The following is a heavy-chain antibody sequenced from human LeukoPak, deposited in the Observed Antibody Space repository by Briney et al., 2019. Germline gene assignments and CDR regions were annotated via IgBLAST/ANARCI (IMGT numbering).Heavy chain of an antibody. CDR1: GFTFSVSW. D-gene: IGHD5-18*01. Sequence: GGSLRLSCAASGFTFSVSWMHWVRQAPGKGLVWVSVIKSDGSGTTYADSVKGRFTISRDNAKNSLYLQMNSLRGEDTAVYYCARDYEGGLWGPFDYWGQGTLVTVSS. V-gene: IGHV3-74*03. CDR3: ARDYEGGLWGPFDY. J-gene: IGHJ4*02. CDR2: IKSDGSGT.